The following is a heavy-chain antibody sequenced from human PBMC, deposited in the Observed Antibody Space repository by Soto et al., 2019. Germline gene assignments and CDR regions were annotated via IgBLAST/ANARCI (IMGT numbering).Heavy chain of an antibody. CDR3: ARDFTDFRSGYSYYYGMDV. CDR1: GFTFSSYA. V-gene: IGHV3-30-3*01. Sequence: GGSLRLSCAASGFTFSSYAMHWVRQAPGKGLEWVAVISYDGSNKYYADSVKGRFTISRDNSKNTLYLQMNSLRAEDTAVYYCARDFTDFRSGYSYYYGMDVWGQGTTVTVSS. CDR2: ISYDGSNK. D-gene: IGHD3-3*01. J-gene: IGHJ6*02.